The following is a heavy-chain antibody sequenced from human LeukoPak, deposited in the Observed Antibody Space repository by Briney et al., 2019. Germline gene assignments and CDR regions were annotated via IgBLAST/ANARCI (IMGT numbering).Heavy chain of an antibody. D-gene: IGHD5-24*01. CDR1: GNSFTSHW. Sequence: GEYLKISCKDSGNSFTSHWIGWVRQMPGKGLEWMGIINPGDSYTRYSPSFQGQVTISADYSISTDYLQWSSLNAADTATYYCARLWLCEGYSWFDPWGQGTLVTVSS. V-gene: IGHV5-51*01. J-gene: IGHJ5*02. CDR3: ARLWLCEGYSWFDP. CDR2: INPGDSYT.